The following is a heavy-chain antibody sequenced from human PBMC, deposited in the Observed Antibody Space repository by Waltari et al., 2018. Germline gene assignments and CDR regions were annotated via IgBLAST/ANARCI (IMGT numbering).Heavy chain of an antibody. CDR3: AKNSATLYYFDY. D-gene: IGHD1-26*01. V-gene: IGHV3-30*18. Sequence: QVQLVESGGGVVQPGRSLRLSCAASGFTFSRYCMHWVRQAPGKGLEWVAVISYDGSNKYYADSVKGRFTISRDNSKNTLYLQMNSLRAEDTAVYYCAKNSATLYYFDYWGQGTLVTVSS. CDR2: ISYDGSNK. CDR1: GFTFSRYC. J-gene: IGHJ4*02.